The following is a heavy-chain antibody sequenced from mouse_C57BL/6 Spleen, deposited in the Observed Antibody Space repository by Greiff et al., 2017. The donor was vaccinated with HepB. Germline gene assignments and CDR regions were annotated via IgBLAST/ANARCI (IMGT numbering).Heavy chain of an antibody. CDR2: IRNKANNHAT. Sequence: EVKFEESGGGLVQPGGSMKLSCAASGFTFSDAWMDWVRQSPEKGLEWVAEIRNKANNHATYYAESVKGRFPISRDDSKSSVYLQMNSLRAEDTGIYYCTRLYSNYVGYFDVWGTGTTVTVSS. V-gene: IGHV6-6*01. CDR3: TRLYSNYVGYFDV. D-gene: IGHD2-5*01. CDR1: GFTFSDAW. J-gene: IGHJ1*03.